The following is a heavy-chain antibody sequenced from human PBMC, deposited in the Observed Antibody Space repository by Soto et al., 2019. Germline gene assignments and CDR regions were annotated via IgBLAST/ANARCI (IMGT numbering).Heavy chain of an antibody. V-gene: IGHV3-30*18. CDR3: AKDPGYSSTDY. CDR1: GFTFSSYG. J-gene: IGHJ4*02. Sequence: QVQLVESGGGVVQPGRSLRLSCAASGFTFSSYGMHWVRQAPGKGLEWVAVISYDGSNKYYADSVKGRFTISRDNSKNTLYLQMNSLRAEDTAVYYCAKDPGYSSTDYWGQGTLVTVSS. CDR2: ISYDGSNK. D-gene: IGHD6-13*01.